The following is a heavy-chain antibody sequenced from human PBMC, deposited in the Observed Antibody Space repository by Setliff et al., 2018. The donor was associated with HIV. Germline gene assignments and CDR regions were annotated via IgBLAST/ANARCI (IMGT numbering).Heavy chain of an antibody. D-gene: IGHD2-15*01. CDR1: GGSIIDSRYF. V-gene: IGHV4-39*07. CDR2: INHSGTS. J-gene: IGHJ3*01. Sequence: SETLSLTCTVSGGSIIDSRYFWGWIRQPPGKGLEWIGSINHSGTSYYNPSLKSRVTTSIDTSKNQFFLKLTSLSAADTAVYYCARDRIEVVVDGPHDVFDVWGRGTTVTVSS. CDR3: ARDRIEVVVDGPHDVFDV.